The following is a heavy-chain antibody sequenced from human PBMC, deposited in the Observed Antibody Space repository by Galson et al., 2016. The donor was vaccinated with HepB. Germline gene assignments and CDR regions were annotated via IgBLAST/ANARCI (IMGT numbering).Heavy chain of an antibody. Sequence: SLRLSCAASGFTFSSYGMHWVRQAPGKGLEWVAVIWYDGSNKYYADSVKGRFIISRDNSKNTLYLQMNSLRAEDTAVYYCARDSGYSYGHGFDYWGQGTLVTVSS. CDR2: IWYDGSNK. CDR3: ARDSGYSYGHGFDY. D-gene: IGHD5-18*01. J-gene: IGHJ4*02. V-gene: IGHV3-33*01. CDR1: GFTFSSYG.